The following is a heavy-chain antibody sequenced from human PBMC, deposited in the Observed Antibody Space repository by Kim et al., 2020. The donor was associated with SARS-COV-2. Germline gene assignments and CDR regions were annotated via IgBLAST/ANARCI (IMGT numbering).Heavy chain of an antibody. D-gene: IGHD3-10*01. Sequence: GRFTISRDNAKNTLYLQMNSLRAEDTAVYYCAKSDLGFGELLVHYYGMDVWGQGPTVTVSS. CDR3: AKSDLGFGELLVHYYGMDV. V-gene: IGHV3-30*02. J-gene: IGHJ6*02.